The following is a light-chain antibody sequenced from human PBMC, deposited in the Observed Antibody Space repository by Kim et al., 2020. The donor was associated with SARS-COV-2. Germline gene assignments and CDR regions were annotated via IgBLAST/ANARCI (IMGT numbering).Light chain of an antibody. CDR3: ETWDSNTWV. V-gene: IGLV4-60*02. CDR2: LEGSGSC. Sequence: SSVKLTCTLSSGHSSYIIAWHQQQPGKAPRYLMKLEGSGSCNKGSGVPDRFSGSSSGADRYLTISNLQYEDEADYYCETWDSNTWVFGGGTQLTVL. J-gene: IGLJ3*02. CDR1: SGHSSYI.